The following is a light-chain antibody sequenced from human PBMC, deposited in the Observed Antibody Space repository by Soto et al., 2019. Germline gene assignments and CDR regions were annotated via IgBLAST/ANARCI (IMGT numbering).Light chain of an antibody. CDR3: QQRRSWPPTIT. CDR2: DAS. J-gene: IGKJ5*01. Sequence: EILMTQSPSTLSVSPAEIATLPCMASQSVSSNLAWYQQRPGQAPRLLIYDASYRATDIPPRFSGSGSGTDFTLTISSLEPEDFAVYYCQQRRSWPPTITFGQGTRLEI. CDR1: QSVSSN. V-gene: IGKV3-11*01.